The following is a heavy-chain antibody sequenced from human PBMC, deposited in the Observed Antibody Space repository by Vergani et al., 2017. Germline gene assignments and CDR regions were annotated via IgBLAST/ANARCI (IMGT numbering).Heavy chain of an antibody. V-gene: IGHV1-69*01. D-gene: IGHD3-3*01. J-gene: IGHJ5*02. Sequence: QVKLVQSGDEVKKPGSSVKVSCKASGGTFSSYAISWVRQAPGKGLEWMGGIIPIFGTANYAQKFQGRGTITADEATSTAYMELSSLRSEDTAVYYCASNEYDFWSGYLGFDPWGQGTLVTVSS. CDR2: IIPIFGTA. CDR1: GGTFSSYA. CDR3: ASNEYDFWSGYLGFDP.